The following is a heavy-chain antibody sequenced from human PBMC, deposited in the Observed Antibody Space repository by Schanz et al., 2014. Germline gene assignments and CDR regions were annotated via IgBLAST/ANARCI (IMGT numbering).Heavy chain of an antibody. CDR1: GYTFVSYS. Sequence: QVQLVQSGAEVKKPGASVKVSCKASGYTFVSYSMHWVRQAPGQGLEWMGIINPSGGGTSYALRFQDRVSVTRDTSRSTVYMELSSLRSEDTAVYYCARDQGSYGSGSYSYFDYWGQGTLATVSS. D-gene: IGHD3-10*01. V-gene: IGHV1-46*01. J-gene: IGHJ4*02. CDR2: INPSGGGT. CDR3: ARDQGSYGSGSYSYFDY.